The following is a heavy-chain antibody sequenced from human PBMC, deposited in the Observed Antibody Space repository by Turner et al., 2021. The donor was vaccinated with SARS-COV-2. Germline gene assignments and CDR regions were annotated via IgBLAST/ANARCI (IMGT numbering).Heavy chain of an antibody. D-gene: IGHD3-10*01. J-gene: IGHJ6*02. Sequence: QLQLQESGPGLVKPAETLSRTCTVSGGTISSSSSYWGWIRQPPGKGLEWMGSIYSSGSTYYNPSLKSRVTISVDTSKNQYSLKLSSVTAADTAVYYCAGGFGELFSGVLHYYGMDVWGQGTTVTVSS. CDR3: AGGFGELFSGVLHYYGMDV. CDR1: GGTISSSSSY. V-gene: IGHV4-39*01. CDR2: IYSSGST.